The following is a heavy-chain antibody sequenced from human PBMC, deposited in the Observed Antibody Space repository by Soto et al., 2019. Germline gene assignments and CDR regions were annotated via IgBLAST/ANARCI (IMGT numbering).Heavy chain of an antibody. CDR2: ISYDGSNK. Sequence: GGFLRLSCAASELPFGSYAMHWFRQAPGKGLEWVVVISYDGSNKYYADSVKGRFTISRDNSKNTLYLQMNSLRAEDTAVYYCARGESIDYYYYGMDVWGQGTTVTVSS. J-gene: IGHJ6*02. D-gene: IGHD1-26*01. CDR1: ELPFGSYA. CDR3: ARGESIDYYYYGMDV. V-gene: IGHV3-30-3*01.